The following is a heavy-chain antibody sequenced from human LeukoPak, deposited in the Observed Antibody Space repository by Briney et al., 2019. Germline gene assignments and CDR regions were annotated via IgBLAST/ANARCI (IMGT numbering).Heavy chain of an antibody. CDR1: GGSISSGSYY. J-gene: IGHJ4*02. D-gene: IGHD6-13*01. CDR2: IYTSGST. CDR3: ARTRSSTWPLLDY. Sequence: PSETLSLTCTVSGGSISSGSYYWSWIRQPAGKGLEWIGRIYTSGSTNYNPSLKSRVTMSVDTSKNQFSLKLSSVTAADTAVYYCARTRSSTWPLLDYWGQGTLVTVSS. V-gene: IGHV4-61*02.